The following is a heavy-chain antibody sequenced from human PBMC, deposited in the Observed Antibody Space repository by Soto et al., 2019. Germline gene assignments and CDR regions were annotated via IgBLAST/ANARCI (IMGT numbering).Heavy chain of an antibody. Sequence: SEALSLTCAVSGGSISSGGYFWSWIRQAPGKGLEWIGYIYHSGRTYYNPSPKSRVTISVDRSKNQFSLKLSSVTAADTAVYYCARVGCSSTSYYTDWFDPWGQGTLVTVSS. CDR1: GGSISSGGYF. D-gene: IGHD2-2*02. CDR3: ARVGCSSTSYYTDWFDP. J-gene: IGHJ5*02. CDR2: IYHSGRT. V-gene: IGHV4-30-2*01.